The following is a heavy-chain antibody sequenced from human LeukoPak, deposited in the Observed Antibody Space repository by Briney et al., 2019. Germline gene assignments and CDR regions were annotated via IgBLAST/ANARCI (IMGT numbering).Heavy chain of an antibody. V-gene: IGHV4-39*07. CDR1: GGSISSSSYY. CDR2: IYYSGST. J-gene: IGHJ5*02. D-gene: IGHD3-10*01. CDR3: ARDRGTMVRGVNNWFDP. Sequence: SETLSLTCTVSGGSISSSSYYWGWIRQPPGKGLEWIGSIYYSGSTNYNPSLKSRVTMSVDTSENQFSLKLSSVTAADTAVYYCARDRGTMVRGVNNWFDPWGQGTLVTVSS.